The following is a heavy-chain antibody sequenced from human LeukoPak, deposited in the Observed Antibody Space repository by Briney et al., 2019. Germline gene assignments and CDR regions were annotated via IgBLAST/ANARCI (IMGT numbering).Heavy chain of an antibody. D-gene: IGHD6-6*01. J-gene: IGHJ5*02. CDR2: IGVYNGNT. Sequence: GASVKVSCKASGYTFTTYGLSWVRQAPGQGLEWMGWIGVYNGNTDYAQKFQGRVTMTTDTSTSTAYMELRSLRSDDTAVYYCARDREAARPNWFDPWGQGTLVTVSS. CDR3: ARDREAARPNWFDP. V-gene: IGHV1-18*01. CDR1: GYTFTTYG.